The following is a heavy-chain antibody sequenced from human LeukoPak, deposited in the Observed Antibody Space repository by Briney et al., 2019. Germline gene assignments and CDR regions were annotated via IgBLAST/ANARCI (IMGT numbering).Heavy chain of an antibody. CDR2: INHSGST. CDR1: GGSFSGYY. V-gene: IGHV4-34*01. CDR3: ARGKAAAGNSLWFDP. D-gene: IGHD6-13*01. J-gene: IGHJ5*02. Sequence: SETLSLTCAVYGGSFSGYYWSWIRQPPGKGLEWIGEINHSGSTNYNPSLKSRVTISVDTSKNQFSLKLSSVAAADTAVYYCARGKAAAGNSLWFDPWGQGTLVTVSS.